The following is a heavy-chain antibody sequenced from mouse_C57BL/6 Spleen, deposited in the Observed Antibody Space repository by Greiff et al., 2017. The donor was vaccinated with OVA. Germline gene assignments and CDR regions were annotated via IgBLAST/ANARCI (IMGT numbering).Heavy chain of an antibody. CDR2: ISDGGSYT. J-gene: IGHJ2*01. Sequence: EVQVVESGGGLVKPGGSLKLSCAASGFTFSSYAMSWVRQTPEKRLEWVATISDGGSYTYYPDNVKGRFTISRDTAKNNLYLQMSHLKSEDTAMYYCARDRDDYYFDYWGQGTTLTVSS. CDR3: ARDRDDYYFDY. CDR1: GFTFSSYA. D-gene: IGHD2-4*01. V-gene: IGHV5-4*01.